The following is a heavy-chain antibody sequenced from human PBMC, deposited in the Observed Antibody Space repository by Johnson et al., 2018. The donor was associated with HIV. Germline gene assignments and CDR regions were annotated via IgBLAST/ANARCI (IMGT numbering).Heavy chain of an antibody. CDR1: GFTFSSYA. CDR2: ISYDGSNK. D-gene: IGHD3-10*01. Sequence: QVQLVESGGGVVQPGRSLRLSCAASGFTFSSYAMHWVRQAPGKGLEWVAVISYDGSNKYYADSVKGRFTISRDNSNNPLYLQMNSLSAEDTAVYYCARDSGVDAFDIWGQGTMVTVSS. CDR3: ARDSGVDAFDI. J-gene: IGHJ3*02. V-gene: IGHV3-30-3*01.